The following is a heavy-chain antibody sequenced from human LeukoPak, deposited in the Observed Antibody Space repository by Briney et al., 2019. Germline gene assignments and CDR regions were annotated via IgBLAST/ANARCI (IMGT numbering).Heavy chain of an antibody. CDR1: GGSISSNSYY. D-gene: IGHD3-3*01. Sequence: PSETLSLTCTVSGGSISSNSYYWGWIRQPPEKGLEWIGSIYHSGSTYYNPSLKSRVTISVDTSKNQFSLKLSSVTAADTSVYYCARLLEWLSPLDYWGQGTLVTVSS. CDR2: IYHSGST. J-gene: IGHJ4*02. V-gene: IGHV4-39*01. CDR3: ARLLEWLSPLDY.